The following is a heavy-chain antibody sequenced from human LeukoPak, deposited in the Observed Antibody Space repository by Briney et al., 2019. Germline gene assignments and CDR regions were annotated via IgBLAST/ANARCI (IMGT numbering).Heavy chain of an antibody. J-gene: IGHJ5*02. V-gene: IGHV4-59*01. Sequence: SETLSLTCTVSGGSISSYYWSWIRQPPGKGLEWIGYIYYSGSTNYNPSLKSRVTISVDTSENQFSLKLSSVTAADTAVYYCAREGTPTTPRFDPWGQGTLVTVSS. CDR3: AREGTPTTPRFDP. D-gene: IGHD2-15*01. CDR1: GGSISSYY. CDR2: IYYSGST.